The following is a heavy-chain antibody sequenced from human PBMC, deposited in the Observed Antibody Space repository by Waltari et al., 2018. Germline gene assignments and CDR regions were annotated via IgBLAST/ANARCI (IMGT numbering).Heavy chain of an antibody. CDR3: ARAEQWLVSTSRVRRGRGWFDP. V-gene: IGHV4-34*01. Sequence: QVQLQQWGAGLLKPSETLSLTCAVYGGSFSGYYWSWIRQPPGKGLEWIGEINHSGSTRYNPSLKGRVTISVDTSKNQCSLKLSSVTAADTAVYYCARAEQWLVSTSRVRRGRGWFDPWGQGTLVTVSS. CDR1: GGSFSGYY. J-gene: IGHJ5*02. CDR2: INHSGST. D-gene: IGHD6-19*01.